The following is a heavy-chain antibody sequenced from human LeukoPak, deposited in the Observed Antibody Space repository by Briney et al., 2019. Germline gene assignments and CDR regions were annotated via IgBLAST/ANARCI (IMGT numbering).Heavy chain of an antibody. Sequence: GASVKVSCKASGYTFTSYGISWVRQAPGQGLEWMGWISAYNGNTNYAQKLQGRVTMTRDTSTSTVYMELSSLRSEDTAVYYCARDPDPYYYYYYYGMDVWGQGTTVTVSS. V-gene: IGHV1-18*01. CDR2: ISAYNGNT. J-gene: IGHJ6*02. D-gene: IGHD1-14*01. CDR1: GYTFTSYG. CDR3: ARDPDPYYYYYYYGMDV.